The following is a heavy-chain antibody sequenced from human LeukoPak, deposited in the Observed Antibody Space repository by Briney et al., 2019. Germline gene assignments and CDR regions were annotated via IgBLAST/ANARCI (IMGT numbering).Heavy chain of an antibody. CDR2: INEDGSKK. Sequence: PGGSLRLSCAASGFTFTNYWMIWVRQAPGEGLEWVANINEDGSKKYYVGSVEGRFTISKDNAKNSVFLQMNSLRAEDTAMYYCASSSYSSSSSWGQGTLVTVSS. CDR3: ASSSYSSSSS. D-gene: IGHD6-6*01. V-gene: IGHV3-7*01. J-gene: IGHJ5*02. CDR1: GFTFTNYW.